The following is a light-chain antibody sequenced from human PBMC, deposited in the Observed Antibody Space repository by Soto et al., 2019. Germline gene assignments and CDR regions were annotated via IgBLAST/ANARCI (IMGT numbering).Light chain of an antibody. J-gene: IGLJ2*01. V-gene: IGLV4-69*01. CDR2: VNSDGSL. CDR3: QTWGTGVV. CDR1: TAYGSYA. Sequence: QSVLTQAPSASASLGASVKLTCTLNTAYGSYAIAWLQQRPDKGPRFLMEVNSDGSLTKGDGIPNRFSGSSFGAERYLTISSLQSEDEGDFYCQTWGTGVVFGGGTKVTVL.